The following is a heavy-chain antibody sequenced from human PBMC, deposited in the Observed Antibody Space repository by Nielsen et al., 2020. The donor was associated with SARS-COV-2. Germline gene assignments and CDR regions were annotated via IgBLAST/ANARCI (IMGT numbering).Heavy chain of an antibody. V-gene: IGHV3-21*04. CDR1: GFTFSSYS. CDR3: ARDLAEYNIWTGFSMHYGMDV. J-gene: IGHJ6*02. D-gene: IGHD3-9*01. CDR2: ISSSSSYI. Sequence: GGSLRLSCAASGFTFSSYSMNWVRQAPGKGLEWVSSISSSSSYIYYADSVKGRFTISRDNAKNSLYLQMSSLRAEDTALYYCARDLAEYNIWTGFSMHYGMDVWGQGTTVTVSS.